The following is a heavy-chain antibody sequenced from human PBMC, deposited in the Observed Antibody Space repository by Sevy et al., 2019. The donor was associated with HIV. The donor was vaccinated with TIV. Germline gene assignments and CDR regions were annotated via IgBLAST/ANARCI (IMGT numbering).Heavy chain of an antibody. V-gene: IGHV3-21*01. CDR1: GFTFSSYS. CDR2: ISSSSSYI. Sequence: GGSLRLSCAASGFTFSSYSMNWVRQAPGKGLEWVSSISSSSSYIYYADSVKGRFTISRDNAKNSLYLHMNSLRAEDTAVYYCARDRYSSSWRTNYNWFDPWGQGTLVTVSS. D-gene: IGHD6-13*01. CDR3: ARDRYSSSWRTNYNWFDP. J-gene: IGHJ5*02.